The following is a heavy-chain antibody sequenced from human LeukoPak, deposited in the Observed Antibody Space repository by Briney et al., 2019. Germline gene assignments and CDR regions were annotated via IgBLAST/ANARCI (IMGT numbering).Heavy chain of an antibody. CDR3: ARGTRSSDWYIVDY. V-gene: IGHV4-4*07. J-gene: IGHJ4*02. Sequence: SETLSLTCTVSGGSISNYYWSWIRQPAGKGLEWIGRIYTSGSTNYNPSLKSRVTMSVDTSKNQFSLKLSSVTAADTAVYTCARGTRSSDWYIVDYWGRGTLVTVSS. CDR2: IYTSGST. D-gene: IGHD6-19*01. CDR1: GGSISNYY.